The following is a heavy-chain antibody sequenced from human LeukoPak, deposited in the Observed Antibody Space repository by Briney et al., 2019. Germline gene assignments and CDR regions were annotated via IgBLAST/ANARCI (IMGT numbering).Heavy chain of an antibody. CDR3: ARDLWDAVTTTYFDY. D-gene: IGHD4-17*01. CDR1: GFTFSSYS. J-gene: IGHJ4*02. CDR2: ISSSSSYI. V-gene: IGHV3-21*01. Sequence: GGSLRLSCAASGFTFSSYSMNWVRHAPGKGLELVSSISSSSSYIYYADSVKGRFTISRDNAKNSLYLQMNSLRAEDTAVYYCARDLWDAVTTTYFDYWGQGTLVTVSS.